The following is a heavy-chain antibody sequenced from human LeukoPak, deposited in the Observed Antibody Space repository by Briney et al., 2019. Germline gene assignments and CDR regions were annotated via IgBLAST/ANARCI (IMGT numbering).Heavy chain of an antibody. J-gene: IGHJ4*02. CDR1: SGSISSYY. D-gene: IGHD3-10*01. CDR2: ISPTGGT. Sequence: PSETLSLTCSVSSGSISSYYWSWIRQPPGKGLEWIGYISPTGGTNYNPSLTSRVTVSVDTSKNLFSLKLDPVTAADTAVYFCGRRSVTRWYYSDWGQGTLVTVSS. CDR3: GRRSVTRWYYSD. V-gene: IGHV4-4*09.